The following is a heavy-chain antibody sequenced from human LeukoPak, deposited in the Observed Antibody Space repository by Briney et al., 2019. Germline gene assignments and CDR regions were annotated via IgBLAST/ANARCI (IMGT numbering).Heavy chain of an antibody. J-gene: IGHJ4*02. CDR2: ISWNSGSI. CDR3: AKDIDLLGGCFDY. V-gene: IGHV3-9*01. CDR1: GFTFDDYA. D-gene: IGHD6-25*01. Sequence: GGSLRLSCAASGFTFDDYAMHWVRQAPGKGLEWVSGISWNSGSIGYADSVKGRFTISRDNAKNSLYLQMNSLRAEDTALYYCAKDIDLLGGCFDYWGQGTLVTVSS.